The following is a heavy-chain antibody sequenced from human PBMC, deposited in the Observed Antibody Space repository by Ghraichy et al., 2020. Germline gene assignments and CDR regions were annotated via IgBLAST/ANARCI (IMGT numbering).Heavy chain of an antibody. V-gene: IGHV4-38-2*02. D-gene: IGHD3-9*01. J-gene: IGHJ4*02. CDR3: ARRGRYFAWLLQTPFAY. CDR1: GYSISSGYY. Sequence: SETLSLTCTVSGYSISSGYYWGWIRQPPGKGLEWIGSIYHSGSTYYNPSLKSRVTISVDTSKNQFSLKLSSVTAADTAVYYCARRGRYFAWLLQTPFAYWGQATLVTVSS. CDR2: IYHSGST.